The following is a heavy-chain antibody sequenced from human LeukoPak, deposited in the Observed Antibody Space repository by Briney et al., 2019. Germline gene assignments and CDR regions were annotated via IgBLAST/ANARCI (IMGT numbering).Heavy chain of an antibody. J-gene: IGHJ4*02. CDR2: ISYDGSNK. Sequence: GGSLRLSCAASGFTFSTYEMNWVRQAPGKGLEWVAVISYDGSNKYYADSVKGRFTISRDNSKNTLYLQMNSLRAEDTAVYYCAGGASGSYARGDYWGQGTLVTVSS. CDR1: GFTFSTYE. CDR3: AGGASGSYARGDY. D-gene: IGHD1-26*01. V-gene: IGHV3-30*04.